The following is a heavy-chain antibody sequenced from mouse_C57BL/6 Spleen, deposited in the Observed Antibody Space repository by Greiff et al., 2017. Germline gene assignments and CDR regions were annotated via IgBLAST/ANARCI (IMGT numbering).Heavy chain of an antibody. CDR2: IYPGGGST. CDR3: ARRTEAWFAY. J-gene: IGHJ3*01. V-gene: IGHV1-55*01. Sequence: QVQLQQPGAELVKPGASVKMSCKASGYTFTSYWITWVKQRPGQGLEWIGDIYPGGGSTNYNERFKSKATLTGDTSSSTAYMQLSSLTTEDAAVYYCARRTEAWFAYWGQGTLVTVSA. CDR1: GYTFTSYW.